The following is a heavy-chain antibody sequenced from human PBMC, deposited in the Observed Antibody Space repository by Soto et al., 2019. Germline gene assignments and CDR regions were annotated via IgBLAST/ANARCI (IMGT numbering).Heavy chain of an antibody. Sequence: GGSLRLSCAASGFTFSSYAMHWVRQAPGKGLEWVAVISYDGSNKYYADSVKGRFTISRDNSKNTLYLQMNSLRAEDTAVYYCARDPSFPSRIVVVITTAFDTWGQGTMVTVSS. CDR3: ARDPSFPSRIVVVITTAFDT. CDR1: GFTFSSYA. V-gene: IGHV3-30-3*01. D-gene: IGHD3-22*01. CDR2: ISYDGSNK. J-gene: IGHJ3*02.